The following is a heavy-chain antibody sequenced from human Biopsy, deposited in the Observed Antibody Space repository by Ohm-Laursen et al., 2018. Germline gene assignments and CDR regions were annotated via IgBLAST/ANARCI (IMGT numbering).Heavy chain of an antibody. CDR1: GYTLNELS. CDR2: FAPENGKT. CDR3: AADINVWNVNY. V-gene: IGHV1-24*01. D-gene: IGHD1-1*01. Sequence: ASVKISCKASGYTLNELSMHWVRQVPGKGLEWMGGFAPENGKTVYAQNFQARVSLTEDTSTDTAYMELRSLRSEDTAVYYCAADINVWNVNYWGQGTQVTVSS. J-gene: IGHJ4*02.